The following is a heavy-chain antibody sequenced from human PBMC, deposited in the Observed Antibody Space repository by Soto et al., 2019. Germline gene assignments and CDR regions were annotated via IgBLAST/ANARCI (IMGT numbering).Heavy chain of an antibody. CDR1: GFTFSSYW. Sequence: GGSLRLSCAASGFTFSSYWMSWVRQAPGKGLEWVANIKQDGSEKYYVDSVKGRFTISRDNAKNSLYLQMNILRAEDTAVYYCARDHGPLFGCLDYWGQGTLVTVSS. CDR2: IKQDGSEK. V-gene: IGHV3-7*03. CDR3: ARDHGPLFGCLDY. D-gene: IGHD3-3*01. J-gene: IGHJ4*02.